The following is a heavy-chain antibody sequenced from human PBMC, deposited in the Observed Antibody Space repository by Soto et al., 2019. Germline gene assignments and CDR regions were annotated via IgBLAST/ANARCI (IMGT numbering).Heavy chain of an antibody. CDR2: IYYSGKT. V-gene: IGHV4-30-4*01. J-gene: IGHJ4*02. Sequence: QVQLRESGPGLVKPSQTLSLTCTVSGDTIYSDNYYWTWIRQPPGRGLELIAYIYYSGKTYYNPSLTSRTIISVDTSKNQFSLRLSSVTAADTAVYFCARGESMLPSTLTSPLDFWGQGILVTVSS. D-gene: IGHD2-15*01. CDR1: GDTIYSDNYY. CDR3: ARGESMLPSTLTSPLDF.